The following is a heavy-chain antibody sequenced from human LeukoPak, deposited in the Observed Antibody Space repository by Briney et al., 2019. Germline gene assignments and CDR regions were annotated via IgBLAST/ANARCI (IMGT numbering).Heavy chain of an antibody. V-gene: IGHV3-21*01. CDR1: GFTFSSYS. CDR2: ISSSSSYI. D-gene: IGHD5-24*01. CDR3: ARINTRGDGSNTPANYYYYYGMDV. Sequence: GGSLRLSCAASGFTFSSYSMNWVRQAPGKGLEWVSSISSSSSYIYYADSVKGRFTISRDNAKNSLYLQMNSLRAEDTAVYYCARINTRGDGSNTPANYYYYYGMDVWGQGTTVTVSS. J-gene: IGHJ6*02.